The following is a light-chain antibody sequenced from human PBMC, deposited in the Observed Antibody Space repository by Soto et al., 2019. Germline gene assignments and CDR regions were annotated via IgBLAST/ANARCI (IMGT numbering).Light chain of an antibody. Sequence: EIVLTQSPATLSLSPGERATLSCRASQSVSSCLAWYQQKPGQAPRLLISDASNRATGIPARLSGSGSGTDFTLTISSLEPEDFAVYYCQQRSNWPLTFGGGTKVEIK. CDR2: DAS. V-gene: IGKV3-11*01. CDR1: QSVSSC. CDR3: QQRSNWPLT. J-gene: IGKJ4*01.